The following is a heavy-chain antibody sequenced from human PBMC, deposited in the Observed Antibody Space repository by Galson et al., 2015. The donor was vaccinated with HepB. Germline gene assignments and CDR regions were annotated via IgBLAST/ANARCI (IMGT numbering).Heavy chain of an antibody. D-gene: IGHD2-21*02. CDR2: IIPIFGTA. J-gene: IGHJ4*02. Sequence: SVKVSCKASGGTFSSYAISWVRQAPGQGLEWMGGIIPIFGTANYAQKFQGRVTITADESTSTAYMELSSLRSEDTAVYYCATSYDDCGGDCYQDYWGQGTLVTVSS. V-gene: IGHV1-69*13. CDR1: GGTFSSYA. CDR3: ATSYDDCGGDCYQDY.